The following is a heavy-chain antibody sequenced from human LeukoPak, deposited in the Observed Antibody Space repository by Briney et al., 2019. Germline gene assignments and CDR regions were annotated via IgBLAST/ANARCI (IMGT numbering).Heavy chain of an antibody. CDR2: IIPIFGTA. CDR3: ATLTYDILTGYYKGYFDY. J-gene: IGHJ4*02. V-gene: IGHV1-69*06. D-gene: IGHD3-9*01. CDR1: GGTFSSYA. Sequence: ASVKVSCKASGGTFSSYAISWVRQAPGQGLEWMGGIIPIFGTANYAQKFQGRVTITADKSTSTAYIELSSLRSEDTAVYYCATLTYDILTGYYKGYFDYWGQGTLVTVSS.